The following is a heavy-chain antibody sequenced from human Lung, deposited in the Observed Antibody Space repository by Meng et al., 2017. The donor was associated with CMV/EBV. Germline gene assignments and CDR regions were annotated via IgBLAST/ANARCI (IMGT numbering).Heavy chain of an antibody. J-gene: IGHJ6*02. V-gene: IGHV3-66*02. CDR3: ARDLVVPAAIQYYYHNYGMDV. CDR2: IYSAGNT. CDR1: GFTVETNY. Sequence: GESXKIPCAASGFTVETNYMSWVRQAPGKGLEWVSNIYSAGNTYYADSVKGRFTISRDNSKNTLSLQMNSLRVEDTAVYYCARDLVVPAAIQYYYHNYGMDVWXQGTXVTVSS. D-gene: IGHD2-2*01.